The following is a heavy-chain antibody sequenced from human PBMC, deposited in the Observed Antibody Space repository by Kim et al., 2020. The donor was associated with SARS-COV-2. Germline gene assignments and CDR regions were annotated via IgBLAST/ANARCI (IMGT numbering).Heavy chain of an antibody. CDR2: N. D-gene: IGHD5-18*01. Sequence: NYYAESVKCRFTNSRDNAKNTLEQQMNSMRDEDTAVYFCARAPEFSYADDWGQGTLVTVSS. CDR3: ARAPEFSYADD. V-gene: IGHV3-30*01. J-gene: IGHJ4*02.